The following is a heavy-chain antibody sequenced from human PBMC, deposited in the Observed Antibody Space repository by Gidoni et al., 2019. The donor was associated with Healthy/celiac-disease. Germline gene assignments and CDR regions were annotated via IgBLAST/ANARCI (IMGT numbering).Heavy chain of an antibody. V-gene: IGHV3-15*01. J-gene: IGHJ6*02. CDR3: TTVDIVVVPAAIQYYYYGMDV. D-gene: IGHD2-2*01. Sequence: EVQLVESGGGLVKPGGSLRLSCAASGFTFSNAWLSWVRQAPGQGLEWVGRIKSKTDGGTTEYAAPVKGRFTISRDDSKNTLYLQMNSLKTEDTAVYYCTTVDIVVVPAAIQYYYYGMDVWGQGTTVTVSS. CDR2: IKSKTDGGTT. CDR1: GFTFSNAW.